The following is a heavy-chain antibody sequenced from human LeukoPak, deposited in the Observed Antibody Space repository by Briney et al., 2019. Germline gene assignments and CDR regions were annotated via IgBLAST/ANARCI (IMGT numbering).Heavy chain of an antibody. V-gene: IGHV3-7*01. CDR1: GFTFRRYW. CDR3: ARGDTVTTVSGPFDY. CDR2: IKQDGREK. Sequence: GGSLRLSCAASGFTFRRYWMSWVRQAPGKGLEWVANIKQDGREKYYVDSVKGRFTISRDNAKNSLYLQMNSLRAEDTAVYYCARGDTVTTVSGPFDYWGQGTMVTVSS. J-gene: IGHJ4*02. D-gene: IGHD4-11*01.